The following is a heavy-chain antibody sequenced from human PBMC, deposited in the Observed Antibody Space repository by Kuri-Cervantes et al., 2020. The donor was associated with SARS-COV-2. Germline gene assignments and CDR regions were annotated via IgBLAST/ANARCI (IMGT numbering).Heavy chain of an antibody. D-gene: IGHD3-16*01. CDR1: GYTFTSYA. CDR3: ARDPSIMMGAFDI. Sequence: ASLKVSCKASGYTFTSYAMHWVRQAPGQRLEWMGWINAGNGNTKYSQKFQGRVTITRDTSASTAHMELSSLRSEDTAVYYCARDPSIMMGAFDIWGQGTMVTVSS. V-gene: IGHV1-3*01. CDR2: INAGNGNT. J-gene: IGHJ3*02.